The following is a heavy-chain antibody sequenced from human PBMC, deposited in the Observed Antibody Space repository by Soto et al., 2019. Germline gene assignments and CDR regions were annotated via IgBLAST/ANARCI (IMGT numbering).Heavy chain of an antibody. Sequence: EVQLVQYGGGWVQPGRSLRLSCGASGFTFDDYGMHWARQAPGKGLEWVSSISWNNGRIGYADSVKGRFTISRDNVKNSLYLQMNSLRAEDTALYYCARSGEFSASDYFGFWGQGTLVTVSS. D-gene: IGHD3-10*01. CDR3: ARSGEFSASDYFGF. V-gene: IGHV3-9*01. CDR1: GFTFDDYG. CDR2: ISWNNGRI. J-gene: IGHJ4*02.